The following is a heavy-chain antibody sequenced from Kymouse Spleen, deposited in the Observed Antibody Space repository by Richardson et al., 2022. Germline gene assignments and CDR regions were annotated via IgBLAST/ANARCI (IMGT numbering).Heavy chain of an antibody. CDR2: INSDGSST. CDR1: GFTFSSYW. J-gene: IGHJ6*02. Sequence: EVQLVESGGGLVQPGGSLRLSCAASGFTFSSYWMHWVRQAPGKGLVWVSRINSDGSSTSYADSVKGRFTISRDNAKNTLYLQMNSLRAEDTAVYYCARDRDIVVVPAAIYYYYGMDVWGQGTTVTVSS. CDR3: ARDRDIVVVPAAIYYYYGMDV. D-gene: IGHD2-2*02. V-gene: IGHV3-74*01.